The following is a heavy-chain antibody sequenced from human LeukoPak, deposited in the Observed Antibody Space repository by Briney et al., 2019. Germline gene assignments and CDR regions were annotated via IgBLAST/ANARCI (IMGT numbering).Heavy chain of an antibody. CDR3: AREGSGSGYYRDWYFDL. D-gene: IGHD3-3*01. J-gene: IGHJ2*01. V-gene: IGHV3-53*01. CDR1: GFTASFNY. Sequence: GGSLRLSCAASGFTASFNYMSWVRLAPGKGLEWVSVIYSGGYTNYADSVKGRFTISRDNSKNTLYLQMNSLRAEDTAVYYCAREGSGSGYYRDWYFDLWGRGTLVTVSS. CDR2: IYSGGYT.